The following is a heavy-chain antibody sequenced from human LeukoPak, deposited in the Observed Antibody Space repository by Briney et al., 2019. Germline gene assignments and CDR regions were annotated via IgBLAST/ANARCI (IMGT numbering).Heavy chain of an antibody. J-gene: IGHJ4*02. Sequence: SETLSLTCTVSGGPISSGGYYWSWIRQHPGKGLEWIGYIYYSGSTYYNPSLKSRVTISVDTSKNQFSLKLSSVTAADTAVYYCARDQEQLGVDYWGQGTLVTVS. CDR3: ARDQEQLGVDY. CDR2: IYYSGST. V-gene: IGHV4-31*03. D-gene: IGHD6-6*01. CDR1: GGPISSGGYY.